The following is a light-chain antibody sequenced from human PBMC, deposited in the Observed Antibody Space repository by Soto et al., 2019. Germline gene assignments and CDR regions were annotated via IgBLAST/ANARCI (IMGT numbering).Light chain of an antibody. V-gene: IGKV1-5*03. CDR1: QSISSG. CDR2: KAS. J-gene: IGKJ4*01. Sequence: DIQMTRSHSTLSASVVERVTITCRASQSISSGLAWYQQRPGKAPKLLIDKASSLEGGVPSRCSGSGSGTEFTLTIRRLHPYDIATYYQQKYNSYIFGGGTKVDIK. CDR3: QKYNSYI.